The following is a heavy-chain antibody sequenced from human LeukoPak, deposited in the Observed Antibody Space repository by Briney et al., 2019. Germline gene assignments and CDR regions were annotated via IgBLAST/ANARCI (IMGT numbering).Heavy chain of an antibody. CDR1: GYTFTGYY. Sequence: ASVKVSCKASGYTFTGYYMHWVRQAPGQGLEWMGWINPNSGGTNYAQMFQGRVTMTRDTSISTAYMELGRLRSDDTAVYYCARSAQRLVLDASDYWGQGTLVTVSS. J-gene: IGHJ4*02. D-gene: IGHD6-13*01. CDR2: INPNSGGT. V-gene: IGHV1-2*02. CDR3: ARSAQRLVLDASDY.